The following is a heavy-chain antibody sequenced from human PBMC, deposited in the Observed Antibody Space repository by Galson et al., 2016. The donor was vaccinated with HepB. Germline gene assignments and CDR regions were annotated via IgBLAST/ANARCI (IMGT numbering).Heavy chain of an antibody. D-gene: IGHD6-6*01. CDR1: GFTFSSYA. V-gene: IGHV3-7*03. Sequence: SLRLSCAASGFTFSSYAMSWVRQAPGKGLEWVANINQGGGEKYYVDSVKGRFTISRDNSKNSLYLQMNSLRAEDTAVYYCANAITLAPWGQGTVVTVS. CDR3: ANAITLAP. CDR2: INQGGGEK. J-gene: IGHJ5*02.